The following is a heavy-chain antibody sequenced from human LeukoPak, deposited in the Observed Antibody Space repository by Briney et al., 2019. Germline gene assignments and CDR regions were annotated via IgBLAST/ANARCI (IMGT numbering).Heavy chain of an antibody. J-gene: IGHJ4*02. CDR3: ARHRYDNNSLGY. Sequence: SETLSLTCGVSGGSIDITNYWSWVRQAPGKGLEWIGEISHDGTRNYNPSLRSRVAMSFDRANNYFSLSLTAVTAADTAVYYCARHRYDNNSLGYWGQGTLVTVSS. CDR2: ISHDGTR. D-gene: IGHD3-22*01. V-gene: IGHV4-4*02. CDR1: GGSIDITNY.